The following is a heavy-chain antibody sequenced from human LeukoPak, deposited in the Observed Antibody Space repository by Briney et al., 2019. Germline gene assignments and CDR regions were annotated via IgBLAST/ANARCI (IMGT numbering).Heavy chain of an antibody. D-gene: IGHD6-13*01. V-gene: IGHV4-39*07. CDR3: ARDSFAAGQASDI. Sequence: SETLSLTCTVSGGSISSSSYYWGWIRQPPGKGLEWIGSIYYSGSTYYNPSLKSRVTISVDTSKNQFSLKLSSVTAADTAVYYCARDSFAAGQASDIWGQGTMVTVSS. CDR2: IYYSGST. J-gene: IGHJ3*02. CDR1: GGSISSSSYY.